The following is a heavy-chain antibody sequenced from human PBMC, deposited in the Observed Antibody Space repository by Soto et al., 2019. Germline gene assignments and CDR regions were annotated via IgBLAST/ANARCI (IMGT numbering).Heavy chain of an antibody. Sequence: EVQLLESGGGLVQPGGSLRLSCAASGFTFSSYVMSWVRQAPGKGLEWVSAISGSGGSTYYADSVKGRFTISRDNSKNTLYLQMNSLRAEDTAVYYCAKGISSSWKGSWFDPWGQGTLVTVSS. V-gene: IGHV3-23*01. D-gene: IGHD6-13*01. CDR1: GFTFSSYV. J-gene: IGHJ5*02. CDR2: ISGSGGST. CDR3: AKGISSSWKGSWFDP.